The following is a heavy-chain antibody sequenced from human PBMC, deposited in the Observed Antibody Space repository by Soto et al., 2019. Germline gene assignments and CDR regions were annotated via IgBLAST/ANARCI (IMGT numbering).Heavy chain of an antibody. CDR3: ARARVRGVIWKYYMDV. J-gene: IGHJ6*03. V-gene: IGHV4-34*01. D-gene: IGHD3-10*01. CDR1: GGSFSGYY. Sequence: SETLSLTCAVYGGSFSGYYWSWIRQPPGKGLEWIGEINHSGSTNYNPSLKSRVTISVDTSKNQFSLKLSSVTAADTAVYYCARARVRGVIWKYYMDVWGKGTTVTVSS. CDR2: INHSGST.